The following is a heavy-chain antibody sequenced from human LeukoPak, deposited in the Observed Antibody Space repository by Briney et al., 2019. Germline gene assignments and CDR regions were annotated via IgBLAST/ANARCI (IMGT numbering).Heavy chain of an antibody. D-gene: IGHD3-10*01. Sequence: SETLSLTCAVYGGSFSGYYWSWIRQPPGKGLEWIGEINHSGSTNYNPSLKSRVTISVDTSKNQFSLKLSSVAAADTAVYYCAREVTSGGYDYYYMDVWGKGTTVTISS. CDR1: GGSFSGYY. J-gene: IGHJ6*03. V-gene: IGHV4-34*01. CDR3: AREVTSGGYDYYYMDV. CDR2: INHSGST.